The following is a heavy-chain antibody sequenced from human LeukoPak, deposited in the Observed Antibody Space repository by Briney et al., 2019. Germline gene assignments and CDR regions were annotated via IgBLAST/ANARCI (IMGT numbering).Heavy chain of an antibody. D-gene: IGHD3-3*01. CDR1: GFTFSSYS. CDR3: ARHHYDFWSGYIGPLDY. CDR2: ISSSSSYI. J-gene: IGHJ4*02. Sequence: GGSLRLSCAASGFTFSSYSMNWVRQAPGKGLEWVSSISSSSSYIYYADSVKGRFTISRDNAKNSLYLQMNSLRAEDTAVYYCARHHYDFWSGYIGPLDYWGQGTLVTVSS. V-gene: IGHV3-21*01.